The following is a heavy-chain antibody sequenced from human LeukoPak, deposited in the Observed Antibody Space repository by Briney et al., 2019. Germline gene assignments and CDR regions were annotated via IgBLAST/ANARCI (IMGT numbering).Heavy chain of an antibody. CDR3: ARDLVPAAQRLAFDI. V-gene: IGHV4-34*01. Sequence: PSETLSLTCAVYGGSFSGYYWSWIRQPPGKGLEWIGEINHSGSTNYNPSLKSRVTISVDTSKNQFSLRLSSVTAADTAVYYCARDLVPAAQRLAFDIWGQGTMVTVSS. J-gene: IGHJ3*02. CDR1: GGSFSGYY. D-gene: IGHD2-2*01. CDR2: INHSGST.